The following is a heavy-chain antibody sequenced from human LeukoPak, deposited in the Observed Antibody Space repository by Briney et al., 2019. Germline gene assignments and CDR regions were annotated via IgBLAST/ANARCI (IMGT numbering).Heavy chain of an antibody. CDR3: TRESGSYHGNDY. Sequence: ASVKVSCKASGYTFTVYYVHWVRPAPGQGLEWMGRINPNSGDTNYAQKFQGRVTMTRDTSISTAYMELSRLRSDDTAVYYCTRESGSYHGNDYWGQGTLVTVSS. V-gene: IGHV1-2*06. CDR1: GYTFTVYY. CDR2: INPNSGDT. D-gene: IGHD1-26*01. J-gene: IGHJ4*02.